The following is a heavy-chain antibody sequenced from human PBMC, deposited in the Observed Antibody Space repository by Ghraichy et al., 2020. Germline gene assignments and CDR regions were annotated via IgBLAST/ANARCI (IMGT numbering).Heavy chain of an antibody. J-gene: IGHJ6*02. CDR3: AKDGFRDDWRWGMDV. CDR1: GFTFSSYG. D-gene: IGHD2-8*02. CDR2: IRYDGSNK. Sequence: GGSLRLSCAASGFTFSSYGMHWVRQAPGKGLEWVAFIRYDGSNKYYADSVKGRFTISRDNSKNTLYLQMNSLRAEDTAVYYCAKDGFRDDWRWGMDVWGQGTTVTVSS. V-gene: IGHV3-30*02.